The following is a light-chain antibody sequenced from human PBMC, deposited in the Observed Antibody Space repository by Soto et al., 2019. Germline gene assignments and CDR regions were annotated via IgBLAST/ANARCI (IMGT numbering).Light chain of an antibody. CDR2: AAT. Sequence: IQLTQSPPSLSASVGDRVTITCRASQCVSSSLAWYHQQPGKAPKLLIYAATTLQSGVPSRFSGSGSGTDFTLTINSLQPEDFATYYCQQLHSYPFTFGQGTRLEI. J-gene: IGKJ5*01. CDR1: QCVSSS. CDR3: QQLHSYPFT. V-gene: IGKV1-9*01.